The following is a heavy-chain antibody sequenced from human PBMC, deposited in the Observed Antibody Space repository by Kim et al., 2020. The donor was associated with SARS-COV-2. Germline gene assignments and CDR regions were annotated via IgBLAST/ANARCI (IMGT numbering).Heavy chain of an antibody. J-gene: IGHJ6*03. CDR2: IHNSGST. Sequence: SETLSLTCTVSGDSINSGRYYWSWIRQHPGKGLEWIGYIHNSGSTYYNPSLKSPVSISIDMSKNQFSLTLSSVTAADAAVYYCATGRPIVPAAPQYFYYFMDIWGNGTTVTVSS. CDR1: GDSINSGRYY. D-gene: IGHD2-2*01. V-gene: IGHV4-31*01. CDR3: ATGRPIVPAAPQYFYYFMDI.